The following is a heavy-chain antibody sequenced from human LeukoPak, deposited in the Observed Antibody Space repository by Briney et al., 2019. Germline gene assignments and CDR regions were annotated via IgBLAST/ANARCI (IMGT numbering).Heavy chain of an antibody. CDR2: MKEDGSEI. Sequence: GGSLRLSCAASGFTFSSYWMTWVRQAPGKGLEWVAYMKEDGSEIYYVDSVKGRFTVSRDNANNSLYLQMNSLRAEDTALYYCARGVYQFDYWGQGTLVTVSS. CDR1: GFTFSSYW. J-gene: IGHJ4*02. CDR3: ARGVYQFDY. D-gene: IGHD3-16*02. V-gene: IGHV3-7*01.